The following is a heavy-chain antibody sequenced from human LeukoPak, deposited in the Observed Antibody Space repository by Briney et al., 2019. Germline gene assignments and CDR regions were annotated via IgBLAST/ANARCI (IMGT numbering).Heavy chain of an antibody. D-gene: IGHD6-25*01. CDR2: INPAGSET. J-gene: IGHJ4*02. Sequence: PGGSLRLSCAASGFSFNAYWMAWVRQAPGTGLEWVANINPAGSETFHVDPVKGRFSISRDHAKNLVYLQMNSLRAEDTAVYYCATFGLAAALDLWGQGTLVTVSS. CDR3: ATFGLAAALDL. V-gene: IGHV3-7*01. CDR1: GFSFNAYW.